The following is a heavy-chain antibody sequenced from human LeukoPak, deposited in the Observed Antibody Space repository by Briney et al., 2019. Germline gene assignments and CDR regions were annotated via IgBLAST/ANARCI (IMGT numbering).Heavy chain of an antibody. V-gene: IGHV4-31*01. CDR1: GFFISHGGYY. J-gene: IGHJ6*03. D-gene: IGHD2-2*02. CDR3: ARGVPYIPFDYYYYMGV. Sequence: PSQTLSLTCPVCGFFISHGGYYWVWIRQPPGRGLEWIGFQFYSGSTDYNPSLMCPSTTSLGTSKNQFSLMVCSVTVSETGVYYCARGVPYIPFDYYYYMGVWGKGTTVTVSS. CDR2: QFYSGST.